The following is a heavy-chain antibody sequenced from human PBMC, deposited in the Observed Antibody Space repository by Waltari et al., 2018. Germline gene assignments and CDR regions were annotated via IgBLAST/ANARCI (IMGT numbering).Heavy chain of an antibody. CDR2: MYHSGST. Sequence: QVQLQESGPGLVKPSETLSLTCAVSGYSISSGYYWGWIRQPPGKGLEWIGSMYHSGSTYYNPSLKSRVTISVDMSKNQFSLRRSSVTAADTAVYYCRNYDYGSGPSYYFDYWGQGTLVTVSS. D-gene: IGHD3-10*01. V-gene: IGHV4-38-2*01. CDR1: GYSISSGYY. J-gene: IGHJ4*02. CDR3: RNYDYGSGPSYYFDY.